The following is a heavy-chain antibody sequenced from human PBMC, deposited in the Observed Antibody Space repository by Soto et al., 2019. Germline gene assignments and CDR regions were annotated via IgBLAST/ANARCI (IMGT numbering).Heavy chain of an antibody. CDR1: GGSISSSNW. Sequence: QVQLQESGPGLVKPSGTLSLTCAVSGGSISSSNWWSWVRQPPGKGLEWIGEIYHSGSTNYNPSLKSRVTISVDMSQNQFSLKLSSVTAADTAVYYCARDLSRGSYAPWYGMDVWGQGSTVTVSS. CDR3: ARDLSRGSYAPWYGMDV. D-gene: IGHD1-26*01. CDR2: IYHSGST. J-gene: IGHJ6*02. V-gene: IGHV4-4*02.